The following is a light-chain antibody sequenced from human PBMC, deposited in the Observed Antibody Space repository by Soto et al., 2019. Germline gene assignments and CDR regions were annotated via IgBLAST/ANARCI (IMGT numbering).Light chain of an antibody. CDR3: ATWDTSLSAGWL. CDR2: DND. CDR1: PSTIGNNY. V-gene: IGLV1-51*01. J-gene: IGLJ3*02. Sequence: QSVLTQPPSVSAAPGQKVTISCSGDPSTIGNNYVSWYQQLPGAAPKLLIYDNDKRPSGTPDRFSGSKSGTSATLVISGLQTGDEGDYFCATWDTSLSAGWLFGGGTKLTVL.